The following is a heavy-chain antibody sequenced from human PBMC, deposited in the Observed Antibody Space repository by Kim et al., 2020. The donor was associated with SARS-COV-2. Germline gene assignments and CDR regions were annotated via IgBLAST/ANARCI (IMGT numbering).Heavy chain of an antibody. CDR2: IWYDGSNK. D-gene: IGHD3-10*01. J-gene: IGHJ6*02. Sequence: GGSLRLSCAASGFTFSSYGMHWVLQAPGKGLEWVAVIWYDGSNKYYADSVKGRFTISRDNSKNTLYLQMNSLRAEDTAVYYCARILSTMVRGVEDYYGMDVWGQGTTVTVSS. CDR3: ARILSTMVRGVEDYYGMDV. CDR1: GFTFSSYG. V-gene: IGHV3-33*01.